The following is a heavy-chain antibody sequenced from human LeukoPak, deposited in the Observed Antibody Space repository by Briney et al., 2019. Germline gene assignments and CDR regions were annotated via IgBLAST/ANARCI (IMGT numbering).Heavy chain of an antibody. CDR3: ARKWYGEHFDY. CDR2: INPNSGGT. Sequence: ASVKVSCKASGYTFTGYYMHWVRQAPGQGLEWMGRINPNSGGTNYAQKFQGRVTMTRDASISTAYMELSRLRSDDTAVYYCARKWYGEHFDYWGQGTLVTVSS. V-gene: IGHV1-2*06. J-gene: IGHJ4*02. CDR1: GYTFTGYY. D-gene: IGHD4-17*01.